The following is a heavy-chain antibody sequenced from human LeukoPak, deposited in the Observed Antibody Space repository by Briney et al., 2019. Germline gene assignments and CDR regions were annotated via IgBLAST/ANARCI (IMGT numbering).Heavy chain of an antibody. CDR2: INSAGSST. CDR3: ARGWSADVGAY. V-gene: IGHV3-74*01. Sequence: GGSLRLSCAASGFTFSSYWMHWVRQAPGKGLVWVSHINSAGSSTTYADSVKGRFTISRDNAKNTLYLQMSSLSAEDTAVYYCARGWSADVGAYWGQGTQVTVSS. CDR1: GFTFSSYW. D-gene: IGHD1-26*01. J-gene: IGHJ4*02.